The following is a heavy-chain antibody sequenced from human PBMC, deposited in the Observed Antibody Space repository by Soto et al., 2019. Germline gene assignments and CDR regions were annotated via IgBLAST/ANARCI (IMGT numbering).Heavy chain of an antibody. CDR1: GYTFSTID. V-gene: IGHV1-18*01. CDR2: ISPFSGNT. CDR3: ARESGDYDTGSDVYYYYGMDV. J-gene: IGHJ6*02. D-gene: IGHD4-17*01. Sequence: QVQLVQSGAEVKKPGASVKVSCKASGYTFSTIDISWVRQAPGQGLEWVAWISPFSGNTYSAQKFHGRVTLTADTSTSTAYMEMRTLRSDDTAVYYCARESGDYDTGSDVYYYYGMDVWGQGTTVTVSS.